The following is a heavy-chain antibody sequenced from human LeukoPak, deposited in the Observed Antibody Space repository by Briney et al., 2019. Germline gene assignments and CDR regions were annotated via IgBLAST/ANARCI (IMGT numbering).Heavy chain of an antibody. D-gene: IGHD5-18*01. V-gene: IGHV3-23*01. Sequence: GGSLRLSCAASGFTFSSYAMSWVRQAPGKGLEWVSAISGSGGSTYYADSVKGRFTISRDNSKNTLYLQMNSLRAEDTAVYYCAKDIGSSWIQLWSTYYYYYGMDVWGQGTTVTVSS. CDR1: GFTFSSYA. J-gene: IGHJ6*02. CDR2: ISGSGGST. CDR3: AKDIGSSWIQLWSTYYYYYGMDV.